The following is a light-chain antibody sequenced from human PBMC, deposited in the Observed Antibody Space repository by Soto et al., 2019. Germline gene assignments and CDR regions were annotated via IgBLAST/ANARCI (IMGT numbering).Light chain of an antibody. CDR1: QGIRSE. CDR2: TAS. V-gene: IGKV1-6*01. Sequence: IQMTQSQSSLSASVGDRVTITCRASQGIRSELGWYQQKPGKAPNLLIYTASTLQSGVPSRFSGSGSGTDFTLTISSLQPEDFAVYYCQQYSSSPRTFGQRTNADIK. J-gene: IGKJ1*01. CDR3: QQYSSSPRT.